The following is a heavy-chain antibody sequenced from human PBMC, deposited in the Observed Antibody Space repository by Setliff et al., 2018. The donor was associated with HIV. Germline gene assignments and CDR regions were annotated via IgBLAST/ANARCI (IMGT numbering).Heavy chain of an antibody. CDR2: ITSSGSIT. D-gene: IGHD2-21*01. CDR3: ARSHYSRGESFDY. CDR1: GLTISNFD. Sequence: PGGSLRLSCTASGLTISNFDMNWVRQAPGKGLEWVSYITSSGSITYYADSVKGRFTVSRDNAQSSLYLQMSSLRAEDTAVYYCARSHYSRGESFDYWGQGILVTVSS. J-gene: IGHJ4*02. V-gene: IGHV3-48*03.